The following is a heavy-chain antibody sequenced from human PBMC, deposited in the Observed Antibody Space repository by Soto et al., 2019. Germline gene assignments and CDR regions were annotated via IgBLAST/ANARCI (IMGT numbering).Heavy chain of an antibody. D-gene: IGHD2-15*01. Sequence: ASVKVSCKASGYTFTSYGISWVRQAPGQGLEWMGWISAYNGNTNYAQKLQGRVTMTTDPSTSTAYMERRSLRSDDTAVYYCTRVLGYCSGGSCPTVLVKSYNWFDPWGQGTLVTVSS. CDR3: TRVLGYCSGGSCPTVLVKSYNWFDP. CDR2: ISAYNGNT. V-gene: IGHV1-18*01. J-gene: IGHJ5*02. CDR1: GYTFTSYG.